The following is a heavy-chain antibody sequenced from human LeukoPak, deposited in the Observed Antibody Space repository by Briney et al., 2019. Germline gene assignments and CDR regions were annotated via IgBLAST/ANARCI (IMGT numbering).Heavy chain of an antibody. CDR3: ARDGASRYCSGGSCYSDY. D-gene: IGHD2-15*01. CDR1: GFTFSSYE. CDR2: ISSSGSTI. J-gene: IGHJ4*02. Sequence: PGGSLRLSCAASGFTFSSYEMNWVRQAPGKGLEWVSYISSSGSTIYYADSVKGRFTISRDNAKNSLYLQMNNLRAEDTAVYYCARDGASRYCSGGSCYSDYWGQGTLVTVSS. V-gene: IGHV3-48*03.